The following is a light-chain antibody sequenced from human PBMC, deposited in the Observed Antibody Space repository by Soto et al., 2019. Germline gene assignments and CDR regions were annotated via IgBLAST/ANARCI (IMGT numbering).Light chain of an antibody. V-gene: IGLV2-23*01. CDR1: SSDVGSYNF. Sequence: QSVLTQPVSVSGSPGQSITISCTGTSSDVGSYNFVSLYQQHPGKAPKLMIYEGSKRPSGVSSRFSGSKSGNTASLTISGLQAEDEADYHCCSYAGSATLYVFGTGTKVTVL. J-gene: IGLJ1*01. CDR2: EGS. CDR3: CSYAGSATLYV.